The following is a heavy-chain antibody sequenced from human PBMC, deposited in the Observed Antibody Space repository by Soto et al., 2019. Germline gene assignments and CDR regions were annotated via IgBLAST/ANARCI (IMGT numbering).Heavy chain of an antibody. D-gene: IGHD2-2*01. J-gene: IGHJ6*02. CDR1: GYSFTSYW. V-gene: IGHV5-51*01. Sequence: PGESLKISCKGSGYSFTSYWIGWVRQMPGKGLEWMGIIYPGDSDTRYSPSFQGQVTISADKSISTAYLQWSSLKASDTTMYYWARLDSVLVPAALGGHFYYYYYYGMDVWGQGTTVTVSS. CDR3: ARLDSVLVPAALGGHFYYYYYYGMDV. CDR2: IYPGDSDT.